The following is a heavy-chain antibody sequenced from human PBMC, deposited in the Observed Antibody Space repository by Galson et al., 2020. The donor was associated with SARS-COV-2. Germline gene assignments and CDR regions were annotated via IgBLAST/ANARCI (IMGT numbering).Heavy chain of an antibody. Sequence: SETLSLTCTVSGGSISTTSYFWGWIRQPPGKGLEWIGTIYYSGTTYYNPSLRSRVTISVDTSTNPFPLKLNSVPAADTAVYYCARRGGTVTTQNFDLWGRGTLVTVSS. CDR2: IYYSGTT. J-gene: IGHJ2*01. CDR3: ARRGGTVTTQNFDL. V-gene: IGHV4-39*01. D-gene: IGHD4-17*01. CDR1: GGSISTTSYF.